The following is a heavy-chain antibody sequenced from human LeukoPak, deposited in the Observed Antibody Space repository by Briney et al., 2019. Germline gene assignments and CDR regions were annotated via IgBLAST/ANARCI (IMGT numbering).Heavy chain of an antibody. V-gene: IGHV4-34*01. D-gene: IGHD3-9*01. Sequence: SETLSLTCAVYGGSFSGYFWSWIRQPPGKGLEWIGEINHSGSTNYNPSLKSRVTMSVDTSKNQFSLKLSPVTAADTAVYYCARGVRYFDWLSLWKYWGQGTLVTVSS. CDR2: INHSGST. J-gene: IGHJ4*02. CDR3: ARGVRYFDWLSLWKY. CDR1: GGSFSGYF.